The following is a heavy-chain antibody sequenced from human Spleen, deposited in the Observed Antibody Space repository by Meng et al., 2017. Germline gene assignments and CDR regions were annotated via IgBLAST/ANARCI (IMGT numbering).Heavy chain of an antibody. CDR1: GYSFTTYW. J-gene: IGHJ1*01. CDR3: ASNYCGNPAEYFQH. V-gene: IGHV5-51*01. CDR2: IYPGDSDT. Sequence: GESLKISCKGSGYSFTTYWIGWVRQTPGKGLEWMGIIYPGDSDTKYSPSFQGQVTISADKSISTDYLQWSSLKASDTAMYYCASNYCGNPAEYFQHWGQGTLVTVSS. D-gene: IGHD4-23*01.